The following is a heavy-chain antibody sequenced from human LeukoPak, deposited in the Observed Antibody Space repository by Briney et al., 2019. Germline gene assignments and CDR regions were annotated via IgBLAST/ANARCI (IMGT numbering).Heavy chain of an antibody. J-gene: IGHJ4*02. V-gene: IGHV3-30-3*01. CDR2: TSYDGNNK. CDR1: GFTFSNYA. CDR3: ARNPYGDYYFDF. D-gene: IGHD4-17*01. Sequence: HGRSLRLPCAASGFTFSNYAMHWVRQAPAKGLEGVAATSYDGNNKQYADSVKGRFTISRDNSKNTLFLQINSLRAEDTAVYYCARNPYGDYYFDFWGQGTLVTVSS.